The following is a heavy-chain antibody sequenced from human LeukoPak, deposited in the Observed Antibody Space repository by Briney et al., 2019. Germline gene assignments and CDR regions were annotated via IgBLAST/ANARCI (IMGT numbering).Heavy chain of an antibody. CDR1: GFTFRNFA. V-gene: IGHV3-23*01. D-gene: IGHD2-2*01. Sequence: PGGSLRLSCAVSGFTFRNFAMSWVRQAPGKGLEWVSAISGSGDSTYYADSVKGRFTISRDNSKNTLYLQMNSLRAEDTAVYYCAKDQEDIVVVPAAIVDYWGQGTLVTVSS. CDR3: AKDQEDIVVVPAAIVDY. J-gene: IGHJ4*02. CDR2: ISGSGDST.